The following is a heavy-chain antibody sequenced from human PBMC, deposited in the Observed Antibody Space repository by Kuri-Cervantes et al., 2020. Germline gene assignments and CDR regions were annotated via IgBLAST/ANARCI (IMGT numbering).Heavy chain of an antibody. CDR3: ASQYLTHYYGSGSYADY. V-gene: IGHV3-21*01. CDR1: GFTFSSYS. D-gene: IGHD3-10*01. J-gene: IGHJ4*02. Sequence: GESLKISCAASGFTFSSYSMNWVRQAPGKGLEWVSSISSSSSYIYYADSVKGRFTISRDNAKNSLYLQMNSLRAEDTAVYYCASQYLTHYYGSGSYADYWGQGTLVTVS. CDR2: ISSSSSYI.